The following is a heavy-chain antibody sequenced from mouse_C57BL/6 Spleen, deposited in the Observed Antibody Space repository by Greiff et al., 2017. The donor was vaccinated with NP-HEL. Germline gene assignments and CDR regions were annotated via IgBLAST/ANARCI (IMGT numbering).Heavy chain of an antibody. J-gene: IGHJ3*01. D-gene: IGHD2-2*01. Sequence: VQLQQSGTVLARPGASVKMSCKTSGYTFTSYWMHWVKQRPGQGLEWIGAIYPGNRDTSYNQKFKGKAKLTAVTSASTAYMELSSLTNEDSAVYYCTRQSTMVKEGFAYWGQGTLVTVSA. V-gene: IGHV1-5*01. CDR2: IYPGNRDT. CDR1: GYTFTSYW. CDR3: TRQSTMVKEGFAY.